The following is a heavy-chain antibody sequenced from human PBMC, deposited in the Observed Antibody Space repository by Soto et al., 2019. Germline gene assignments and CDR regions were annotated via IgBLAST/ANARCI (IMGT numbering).Heavy chain of an antibody. D-gene: IGHD4-4*01. CDR2: IHHSGST. Sequence: QVQLQESGPGLVKSSGTLSLTCAVSGGSLSSRNCWSWVRQSPGKGPDWIGEIHHSGSTNYNPSLKGRLTVSVDESKNPFSLRVSSVTAADTAVYYCARLGAKTTVSTAYSYYGMEVWGQGTTVTVSS. CDR1: GGSLSSRNC. CDR3: ARLGAKTTVSTAYSYYGMEV. J-gene: IGHJ6*01. V-gene: IGHV4-4*02.